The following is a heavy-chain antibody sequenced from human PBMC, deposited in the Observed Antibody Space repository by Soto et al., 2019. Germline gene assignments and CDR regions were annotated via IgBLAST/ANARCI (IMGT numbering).Heavy chain of an antibody. CDR1: GVTFSSYA. J-gene: IGHJ4*02. D-gene: IGHD6-6*01. V-gene: IGHV1-69*13. CDR3: ARGPEQLAFDY. CDR2: IIPIFGTA. Sequence: GASVKVSGKASGVTFSSYAISWVRQAPGQGLEWMGGIIPIFGTANYAQKFQGRVTITADESTSTAYMELSSLRSEDTAVYYCARGPEQLAFDYWGQGTLVTVSS.